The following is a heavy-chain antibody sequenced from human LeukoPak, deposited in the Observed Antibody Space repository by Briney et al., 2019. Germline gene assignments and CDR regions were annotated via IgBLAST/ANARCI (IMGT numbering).Heavy chain of an antibody. CDR1: GLTFSSYA. V-gene: IGHV3-30*04. CDR3: ARGGERITRVRVRRSGMDV. CDR2: ISYDGSNK. J-gene: IGHJ6*02. D-gene: IGHD3-10*01. Sequence: PGGSLRLSCAASGLTFSSYAMHWVRQAPGKGLEGVAVISYDGSNKYYADSVKGRFTISRDNSKNTLYLQMNSLRAEDTAVYYCARGGERITRVRVRRSGMDVWGQGTTVTVSS.